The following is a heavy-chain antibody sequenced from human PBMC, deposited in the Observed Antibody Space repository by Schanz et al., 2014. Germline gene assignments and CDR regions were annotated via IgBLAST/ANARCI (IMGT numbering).Heavy chain of an antibody. Sequence: EVQLLESGGGLVQPGGSLRLSCAASGLTFSSYAMSWVRQAPGRGLEWVSIISGSGGNTYYADAVRGRFTISRDNSKTTVYLQMNSLRAEDTAVYYCARPALWFGDNCFDPWGQGTLVTVSS. J-gene: IGHJ5*02. CDR3: ARPALWFGDNCFDP. D-gene: IGHD3-10*01. V-gene: IGHV3-23*01. CDR2: ISGSGGNT. CDR1: GLTFSSYA.